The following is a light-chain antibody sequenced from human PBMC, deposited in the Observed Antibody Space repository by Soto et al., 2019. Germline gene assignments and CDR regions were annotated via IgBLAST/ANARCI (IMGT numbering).Light chain of an antibody. V-gene: IGKV1-33*01. CDR3: QQYDNLPLT. Sequence: DIQMTQSPSSLSASVGDRVTITCQASPEISNHLNWYQQKPGIAPNLLIYDASHLQSGVPSNFSGRGSGTDFTFTISSLQPEDIATYYCQQYDNLPLTFGGGTKVEI. CDR1: PEISNH. CDR2: DAS. J-gene: IGKJ4*01.